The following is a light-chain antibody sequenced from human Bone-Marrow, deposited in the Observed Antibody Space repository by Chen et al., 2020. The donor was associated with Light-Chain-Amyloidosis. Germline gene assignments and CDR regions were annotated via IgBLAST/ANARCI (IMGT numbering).Light chain of an antibody. V-gene: IGLV1-44*01. Sequence: QSVVTQPHSASGTPGQRVTISCSGSWSNIGSNSINWYQKLSGTAPKLLIYGNSQRPSGVPDRFSGSKSGTSASLAISGLQSEDEADYYCAVWDDSLSGRVFGGGTKLTVL. CDR1: WSNIGSNS. CDR3: AVWDDSLSGRV. J-gene: IGLJ3*02. CDR2: GNS.